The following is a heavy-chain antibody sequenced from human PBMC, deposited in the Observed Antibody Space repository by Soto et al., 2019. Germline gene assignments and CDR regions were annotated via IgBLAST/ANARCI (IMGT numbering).Heavy chain of an antibody. CDR1: GFTFSSYG. CDR2: ISYDGSNK. CDR3: AKDRSSYDSSGYRYYYYGMDV. J-gene: IGHJ6*02. V-gene: IGHV3-30*18. D-gene: IGHD3-22*01. Sequence: GGSLRLSCAASGFTFSSYGMHWVRQAPGKGLEWVAVISYDGSNKYYADSVKGRFTISRDNSKNTLYLQMNSLRAEDTAVYYCAKDRSSYDSSGYRYYYYGMDVWGQGTTVTVSS.